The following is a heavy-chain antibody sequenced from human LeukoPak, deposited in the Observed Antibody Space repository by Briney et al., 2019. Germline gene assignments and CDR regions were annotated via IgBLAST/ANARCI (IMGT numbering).Heavy chain of an antibody. V-gene: IGHV3-23*01. CDR1: GFTFNTYA. CDR3: AKAADYDSSGPLGY. D-gene: IGHD3-22*01. CDR2: ISSSGGST. J-gene: IGHJ4*02. Sequence: PGGSLRLSCAASGFTFNTYAMSWVRQAPGKGLEWVSAISSSGGSTFHADSVKGRFTISRDNSKNTLYLQMNSLKAEDTAVYYCAKAADYDSSGPLGYWGQGTLVTVSS.